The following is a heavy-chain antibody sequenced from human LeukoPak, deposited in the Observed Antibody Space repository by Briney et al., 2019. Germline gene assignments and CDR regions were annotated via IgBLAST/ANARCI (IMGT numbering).Heavy chain of an antibody. D-gene: IGHD2-21*02. CDR2: INPNSGGT. J-gene: IGHJ5*02. V-gene: IGHV1-2*02. CDR1: GYTFTGYY. Sequence: ASVKVSCKASGYTFTGYYMHWVRQAPGQGLEWMGWINPNSGGTNYAQKFQGRVTMIRDTSISTAHMELSRLRSGDTAVYYCARDLSNCGGDCSPSNWFDPWGQGTLVTVSS. CDR3: ARDLSNCGGDCSPSNWFDP.